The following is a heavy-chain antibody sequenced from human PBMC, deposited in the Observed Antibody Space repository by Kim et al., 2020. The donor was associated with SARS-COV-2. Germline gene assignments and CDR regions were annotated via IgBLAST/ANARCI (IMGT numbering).Heavy chain of an antibody. CDR1: GYTFTGYY. CDR2: INPNSGGT. D-gene: IGHD5-18*01. V-gene: IGHV1-2*02. Sequence: ASVKVSCKASGYTFTGYYMHWVRQAPGQGLEWMGWINPNSGGTNYAQKFQGRVTMTRDTSISTAYMELSRLRSDDTAVYYCARDHTAMFGGMDVWGQGNTVTVSS. CDR3: ARDHTAMFGGMDV. J-gene: IGHJ6*02.